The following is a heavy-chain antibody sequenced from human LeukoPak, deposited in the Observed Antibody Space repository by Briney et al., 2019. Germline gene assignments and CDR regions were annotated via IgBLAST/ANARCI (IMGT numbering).Heavy chain of an antibody. D-gene: IGHD4-23*01. CDR3: ARQGLDGGAFY. CDR1: GGSISSSSYY. Sequence: SETLSLTCTVSGGSISSSSYYWGWIRQPPGKGLEWIGSIYYSGSTYYNPSLKSRVTISVDTSKNQFSLKLSSVTAADTAVYYCARQGLDGGAFYWGQGTLVTLSS. CDR2: IYYSGST. V-gene: IGHV4-39*01. J-gene: IGHJ4*02.